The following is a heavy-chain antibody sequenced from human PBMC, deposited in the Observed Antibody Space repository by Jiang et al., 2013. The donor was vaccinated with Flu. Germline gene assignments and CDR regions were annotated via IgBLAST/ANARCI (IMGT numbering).Heavy chain of an antibody. V-gene: IGHV1-46*01. CDR3: ARDRIAAPDYYYYGMDV. J-gene: IGHJ6*02. D-gene: IGHD6-6*01. CDR2: INPSGGST. Sequence: INPSGGSTSYAQKFQGRVTMTRDTSTSTVYMELSSLRSEDTAVYYCARDRIAAPDYYYYGMDVWGQGTTVTVSS.